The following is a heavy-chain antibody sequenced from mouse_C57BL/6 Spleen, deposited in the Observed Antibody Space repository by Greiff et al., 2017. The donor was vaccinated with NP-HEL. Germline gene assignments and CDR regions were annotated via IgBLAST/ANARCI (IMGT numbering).Heavy chain of an antibody. Sequence: EVKVVESGGGLVKPGGSLKLSCAASGLTFSSYAMSWVRQTPEKRLEWVATISDGGSYTYYPDNVKGRFTISRDNAKNNLYLQMSHLKSEDTAMYYCARDEYYAMDYWGQGTSVTVSS. CDR3: ARDEYYAMDY. V-gene: IGHV5-4*01. J-gene: IGHJ4*01. CDR2: ISDGGSYT. CDR1: GLTFSSYA.